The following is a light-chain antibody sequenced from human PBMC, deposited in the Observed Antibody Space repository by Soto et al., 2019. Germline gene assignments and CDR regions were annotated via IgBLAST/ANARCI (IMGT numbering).Light chain of an antibody. CDR3: QQYGSSPWT. Sequence: EIVLTQSPGTPPLSPGERATLSCRASQSVSSSYLAWYQQKPGQAPRLLIYGASSRATGIPDRFSGSGSGTDFTLTISRLEPEDFAVYYCQQYGSSPWTFGQGSKVDIK. V-gene: IGKV3-20*01. CDR2: GAS. J-gene: IGKJ1*01. CDR1: QSVSSSY.